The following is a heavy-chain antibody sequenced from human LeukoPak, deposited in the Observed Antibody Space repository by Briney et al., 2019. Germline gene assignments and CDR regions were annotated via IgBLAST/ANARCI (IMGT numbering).Heavy chain of an antibody. J-gene: IGHJ4*02. CDR1: GFTFSSYA. V-gene: IGHV3-30-3*01. D-gene: IGHD2-2*01. CDR3: ARAPGVVPAATAIDY. CDR2: ISYDGSNT. Sequence: GGSLRLSCAASGFTFSSYAMHWVRQAPGKGLEWVAAISYDGSNTYYADSVKGRFTISRDNFKSTLYLQMNSLRSDDTAVYYCARAPGVVPAATAIDYWGQGTLVTVSS.